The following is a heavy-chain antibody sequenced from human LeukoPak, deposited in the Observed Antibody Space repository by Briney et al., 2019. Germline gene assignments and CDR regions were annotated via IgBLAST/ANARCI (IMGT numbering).Heavy chain of an antibody. Sequence: SETLSLTCTVSGGSISSYYWSWIRQPPGKGLEWIGYIYYSGSTNYNPSLKSRVTISVDTSKNQFSLKLSSVTAADTAVYYCARRLTGYRIDYWGQGTLVTVSS. D-gene: IGHD3-9*01. V-gene: IGHV4-59*12. CDR1: GGSISSYY. J-gene: IGHJ4*02. CDR3: ARRLTGYRIDY. CDR2: IYYSGST.